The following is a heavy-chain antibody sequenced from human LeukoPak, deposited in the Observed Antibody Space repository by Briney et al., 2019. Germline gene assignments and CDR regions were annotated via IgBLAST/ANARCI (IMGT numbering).Heavy chain of an antibody. V-gene: IGHV1-69*01. J-gene: IGHJ4*02. D-gene: IGHD3-22*01. Sequence: SVKVSCKASGGTFSSYAISWVRQAPGQGLEWMGGIIPISGTANYAQKFQGRVTITADESTSTAYMELSSLRSEDTAVYYCARGRDDNSGYYYGSFDYWGQGTLVTVSS. CDR2: IIPISGTA. CDR3: ARGRDDNSGYYYGSFDY. CDR1: GGTFSSYA.